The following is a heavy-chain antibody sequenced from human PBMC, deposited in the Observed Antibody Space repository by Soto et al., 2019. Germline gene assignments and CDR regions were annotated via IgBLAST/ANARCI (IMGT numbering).Heavy chain of an antibody. D-gene: IGHD3-16*01. CDR3: ARGQGGSPLYYYYYGMDV. V-gene: IGHV3-21*01. Sequence: PGGSLRLSCAASGFTFSSYSMNWVRQAPGKGLEWVSSISSSSSYIYYADSVKGRFTISRDNAKSSPYLQMNSLRAEDTAVYYCARGQGGSPLYYYYYGMDVWGQGTTVTVSS. CDR1: GFTFSSYS. J-gene: IGHJ6*02. CDR2: ISSSSSYI.